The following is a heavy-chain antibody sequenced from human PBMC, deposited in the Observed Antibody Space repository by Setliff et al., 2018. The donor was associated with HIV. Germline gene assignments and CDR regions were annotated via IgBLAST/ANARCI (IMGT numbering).Heavy chain of an antibody. CDR2: IYTSGST. CDR3: AGSWSGYPLSFGY. J-gene: IGHJ4*02. D-gene: IGHD3-3*01. Sequence: KLPETLSLTCTVSGGSIRSGNHYWSWIRQPAGKGLEWIGRIYTSGSTNYNPSLKSRVTISVDTSKNQFSLKLSSVTAADTAVYYCAGSWSGYPLSFGYWGQGTLVTVSS. V-gene: IGHV4-61*02. CDR1: GGSIRSGNHY.